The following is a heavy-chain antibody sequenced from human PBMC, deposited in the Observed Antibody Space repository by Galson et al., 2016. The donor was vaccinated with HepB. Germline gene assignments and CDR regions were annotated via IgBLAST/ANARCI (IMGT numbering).Heavy chain of an antibody. CDR3: ARDEESADIVVVPTAMGYYGMDV. J-gene: IGHJ6*02. D-gene: IGHD2-2*01. CDR2: ISVYNGNT. CDR1: GYTFTSYG. Sequence: SVKVSCKASGYTFTSYGMSWVRQAPGHGLEWMGWISVYNGNTNYAQKFQGRVTMTTDTSTSTAYMELRSLRSDDTAVYYCARDEESADIVVVPTAMGYYGMDVWGQGTTVTVSS. V-gene: IGHV1-18*01.